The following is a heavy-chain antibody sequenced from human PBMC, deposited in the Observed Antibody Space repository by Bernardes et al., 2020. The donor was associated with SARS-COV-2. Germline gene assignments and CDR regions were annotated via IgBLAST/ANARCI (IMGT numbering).Heavy chain of an antibody. CDR3: ARQRGYSYGYGAFDI. V-gene: IGHV5-51*01. CDR2: IYPGYSDT. CDR1: GYSFTSYW. Sequence: GEPLKISGKGSGYSFTSYWIGWVRQMPGKGLEWMGIIYPGYSDTRYSPSFQGQVTISADKSISTAYLQWSSLKASDTAMYYCARQRGYSYGYGAFDIWGQGTMVTVSS. D-gene: IGHD5-18*01. J-gene: IGHJ3*02.